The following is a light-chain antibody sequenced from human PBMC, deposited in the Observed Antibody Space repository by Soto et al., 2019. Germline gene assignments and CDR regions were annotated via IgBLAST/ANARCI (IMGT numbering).Light chain of an antibody. CDR1: QGISND. J-gene: IGKJ1*01. Sequence: IQMPQSPSSLSASVGDRVTITCLASQGISNDLAWYQQKPGKVPKLLIYAAYTLQSVVPSRFSGSGAWTDFTLTISRLQPEYVATYYCQKYNSAPRTCGQGTKVEIK. V-gene: IGKV1-27*01. CDR2: AAY. CDR3: QKYNSAPRT.